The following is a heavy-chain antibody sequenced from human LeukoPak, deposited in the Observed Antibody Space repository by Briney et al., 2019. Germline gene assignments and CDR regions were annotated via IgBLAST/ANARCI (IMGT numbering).Heavy chain of an antibody. J-gene: IGHJ4*02. CDR1: GYTLTGYY. CDR3: ARPYCSSTSCYYVY. CDR2: INPNSGGT. D-gene: IGHD2-2*01. V-gene: IGHV1-2*02. Sequence: ASVNVSCKASGYTLTGYYVLWVRQAPGQGVEGVGWINPNSGGTNYAQKFQGRVTMPGDTSISTAYMELSRLRSDDTAVYYCARPYCSSTSCYYVYWGQGTLVTVSS.